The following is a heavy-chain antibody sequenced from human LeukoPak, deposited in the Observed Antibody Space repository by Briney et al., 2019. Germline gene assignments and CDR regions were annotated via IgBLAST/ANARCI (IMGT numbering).Heavy chain of an antibody. CDR2: IYSGGST. Sequence: GGSLRLSCTVSGFTVSTNSVSWVRQTPGKGLEWVSFIYSGGSTHYSDSVKGRFTISRDNSKNTLYLQMNSLRAEDTAVYYCAKELAAAGTHYYYYYYMDVWGKGTTVTISS. CDR1: GFTVSTNS. V-gene: IGHV3-53*05. J-gene: IGHJ6*03. D-gene: IGHD6-13*01. CDR3: AKELAAAGTHYYYYYYMDV.